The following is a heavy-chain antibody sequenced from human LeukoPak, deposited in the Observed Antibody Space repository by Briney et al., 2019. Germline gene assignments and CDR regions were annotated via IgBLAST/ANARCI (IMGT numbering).Heavy chain of an antibody. Sequence: KTSETLSLTCTVSGGSISSYYWSWIRQPPGKGLEWIGYIYYSGSTNYNPSLKSRVTISVDTSKNQFSLKLSSVTAADTAVYYCAGMHDLGIDYWGQGTLVTVSS. CDR2: IYYSGST. CDR3: AGMHDLGIDY. CDR1: GGSISSYY. V-gene: IGHV4-59*08. D-gene: IGHD2-8*01. J-gene: IGHJ4*02.